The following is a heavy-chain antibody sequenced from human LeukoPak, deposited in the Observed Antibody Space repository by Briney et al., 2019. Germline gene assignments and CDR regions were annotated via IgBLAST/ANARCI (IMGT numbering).Heavy chain of an antibody. J-gene: IGHJ6*02. CDR1: GFIFSRYW. CDR2: ISTDGSTT. CDR3: ASYLTSIPSGMDV. V-gene: IGHV3-74*01. Sequence: QPGGSLRLSCAASGFIFSRYWMHWLRQAPGKGLVWVSRISTDGSTTTYADSVKGRFTISRDNGKNTLYLQMNSLIAEDTAVYYCASYLTSIPSGMDVWGQGTTVTVSS. D-gene: IGHD2/OR15-2a*01.